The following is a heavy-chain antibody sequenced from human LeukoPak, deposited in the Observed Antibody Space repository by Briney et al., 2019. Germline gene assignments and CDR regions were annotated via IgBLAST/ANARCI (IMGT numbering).Heavy chain of an antibody. CDR1: GYTFTGYY. CDR3: ARGPAYYVSFFDY. V-gene: IGHV1-2*02. CDR2: INPNSGGT. J-gene: IGHJ4*02. Sequence: ASVKVSCKASGYTFTGYYMHWVRQAPGQGLGWMGWINPNSGGTNYAQKFQGRVTMTRDTSISTAYMELSSLRSEDTAVYYCARGPAYYVSFFDYWGQGTLVTVSS. D-gene: IGHD3-16*01.